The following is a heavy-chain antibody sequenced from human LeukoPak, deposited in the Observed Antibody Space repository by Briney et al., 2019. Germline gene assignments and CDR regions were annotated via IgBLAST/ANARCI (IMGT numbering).Heavy chain of an antibody. Sequence: PGRSLRLSCAASGFTFSSYAMHWVRQAPGKGLDWVAVISYDGSNKYYVDSVKGRFTISRDNSKNMLYLQTNSLRAEDTAVYYCARDFNPAGSSSGWSTCKYWGQGTLVTVSS. CDR3: ARDFNPAGSSSGWSTCKY. CDR1: GFTFSSYA. D-gene: IGHD6-19*01. V-gene: IGHV3-30*03. CDR2: ISYDGSNK. J-gene: IGHJ4*02.